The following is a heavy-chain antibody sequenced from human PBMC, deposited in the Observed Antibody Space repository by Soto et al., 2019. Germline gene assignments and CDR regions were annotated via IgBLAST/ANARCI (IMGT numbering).Heavy chain of an antibody. D-gene: IGHD3-3*01. V-gene: IGHV4-61*01. CDR2: VYHTGRT. CDR1: GGSFKSGSYS. J-gene: IGHJ4*02. Sequence: SETLSLTCTVSGGSFKSGSYSWNWIRQPPGKGLEWIGYVYHTGRTSYNPSLKSRVSISMDTSKNQFSLNLDSVPAADTAVYFCASDFAYFDSWGEGTLVTVSS. CDR3: ASDFAYFDS.